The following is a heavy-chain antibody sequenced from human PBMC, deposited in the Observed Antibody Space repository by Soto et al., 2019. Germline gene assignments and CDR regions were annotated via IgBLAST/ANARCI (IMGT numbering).Heavy chain of an antibody. Sequence: ASVKVSCKASGCTFTSYYMHWVRQAPGQGLEWMGWINPNSGGTNYAQKFQGWVTMTRDTSISTAYMELSRLRSDDTAVYYCARGPFIVVVVAATRAPNYGMDVWGQGTTVTVSS. CDR2: INPNSGGT. D-gene: IGHD2-15*01. J-gene: IGHJ6*02. CDR3: ARGPFIVVVVAATRAPNYGMDV. CDR1: GCTFTSYY. V-gene: IGHV1-2*04.